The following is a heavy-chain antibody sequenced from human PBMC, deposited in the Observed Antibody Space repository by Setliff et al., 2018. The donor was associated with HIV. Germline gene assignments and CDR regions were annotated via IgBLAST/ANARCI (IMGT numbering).Heavy chain of an antibody. CDR3: ARDGINYDFWSGQNASNWFDP. Sequence: ASVKVSCKTSGYTFDIYYIHWVRQAPGQGLEWMGVIDPTGGRTTYVQKFEDRVTMTRDLSTSTVYMELTRLKSEDVAIYYCARDGINYDFWSGQNASNWFDPWGQGTLVTVSS. V-gene: IGHV1-46*02. D-gene: IGHD3-3*01. J-gene: IGHJ5*02. CDR1: GYTFDIYY. CDR2: IDPTGGRT.